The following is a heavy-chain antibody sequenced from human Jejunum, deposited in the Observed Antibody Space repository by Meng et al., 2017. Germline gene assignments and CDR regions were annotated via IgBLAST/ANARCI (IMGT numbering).Heavy chain of an antibody. Sequence: QVQLVQSGAEVKKPGASVKVSCKASGYPFTTYGISWVRQAPGQGLEWMGWISAYYGSKNYAQRLQGRVTLTRDTSTSTVYMDLRSLRSDDTAVYYCVREGGSNPYYFEYWGQGTLVTVSS. D-gene: IGHD1-26*01. CDR1: GYPFTTYG. V-gene: IGHV1-18*01. CDR3: VREGGSNPYYFEY. CDR2: ISAYYGSK. J-gene: IGHJ4*02.